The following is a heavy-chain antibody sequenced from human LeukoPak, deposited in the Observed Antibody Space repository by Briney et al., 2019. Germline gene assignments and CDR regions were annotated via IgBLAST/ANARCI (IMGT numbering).Heavy chain of an antibody. D-gene: IGHD3-10*01. CDR1: GFTFSSYA. CDR2: ISYDGSNK. Sequence: GGSLRFSCAASGFTFSSYAMHWVRQAPGKGLEWVAVISYDGSNKYYADSVKGRFTISRDNSKNTLYLQMNSLRAEDTAVYYCAEFGEFGYWGQGTLVTVSS. V-gene: IGHV3-30*04. CDR3: AEFGEFGY. J-gene: IGHJ4*02.